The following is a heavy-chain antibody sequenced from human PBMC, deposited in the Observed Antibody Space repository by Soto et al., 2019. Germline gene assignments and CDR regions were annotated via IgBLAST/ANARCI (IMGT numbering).Heavy chain of an antibody. J-gene: IGHJ4*02. CDR1: GFTVSNNY. V-gene: IGHV3-53*01. CDR3: APGRGGGGY. Sequence: EVQLVESGGGLIQPGGSLRLSCAVSGFTVSNNYMSWVRQAPGKGLEGVSVIYSGGYTAYGDSVKGRFTISRDNSKNTIYLQRNGRGAADTAVYSWAPGRGGGGYWGQGTLVTVSS. D-gene: IGHD3-10*01. CDR2: IYSGGYT.